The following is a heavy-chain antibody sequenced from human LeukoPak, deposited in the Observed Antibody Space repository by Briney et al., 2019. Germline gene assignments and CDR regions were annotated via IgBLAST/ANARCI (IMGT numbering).Heavy chain of an antibody. J-gene: IGHJ4*02. CDR1: GYTFTGYY. V-gene: IGHV1-2*02. CDR3: ARVKSRVLPAGFDY. Sequence: ASVKVSCKASGYTFTGYYMHWVRQAPGQGLEWMGWINPNSGGTNYAQKFQGRVTMTRDTSISTAYMELSRLRSDDTAVYYCARVKSRVLPAGFDYWGQGTLVTVSS. D-gene: IGHD2/OR15-2a*01. CDR2: INPNSGGT.